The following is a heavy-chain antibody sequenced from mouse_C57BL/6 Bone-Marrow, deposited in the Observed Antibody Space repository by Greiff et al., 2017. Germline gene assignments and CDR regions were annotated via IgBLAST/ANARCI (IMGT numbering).Heavy chain of an antibody. CDR2: IYPGSGNT. D-gene: IGHD2-3*01. J-gene: IGHJ2*01. CDR1: GYTSTDYY. V-gene: IGHV1-76*01. CDR3: AMGGYYVENYFDY. Sequence: VKLMESGAELVRPGASVKLSCKASGYTSTDYYINWVKQRPGQGLEWIARIYPGSGNTYYNEKFKGKATLTAEKSSSTAYMQLSSLTSEDSAVYFCAMGGYYVENYFDYWGQGTTLTVSS.